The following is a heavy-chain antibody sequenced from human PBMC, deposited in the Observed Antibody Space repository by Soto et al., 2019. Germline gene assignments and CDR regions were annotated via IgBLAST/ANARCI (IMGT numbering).Heavy chain of an antibody. D-gene: IGHD5-18*01. Sequence: GSLRLSCAASGFTFSSYAMSWVRPAPGKGLEWVSAISGSGGSTYYADSVKGRFTISRDNSKNTLYLQMNSLRAEDTAVYYCAKAGRIQLWLPGYWGQGTLVTVSS. V-gene: IGHV3-23*01. CDR3: AKAGRIQLWLPGY. J-gene: IGHJ4*02. CDR1: GFTFSSYA. CDR2: ISGSGGST.